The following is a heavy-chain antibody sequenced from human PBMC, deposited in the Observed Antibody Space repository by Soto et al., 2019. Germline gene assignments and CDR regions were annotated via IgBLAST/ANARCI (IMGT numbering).Heavy chain of an antibody. CDR1: GYSFTSYW. J-gene: IGHJ5*01. V-gene: IGHV5-51*01. Sequence: ESLKISCKGSGYSFTSYWIGWVRQMPGKGLEWMGIIYPGDSDTRYSPSFQGQVSISADKSISTAYLQWSSLKASDTAIYYCARHPRRASCGGDCYSGWFDTWRQESLVTVSS. D-gene: IGHD2-21*02. CDR2: IYPGDSDT. CDR3: ARHPRRASCGGDCYSGWFDT.